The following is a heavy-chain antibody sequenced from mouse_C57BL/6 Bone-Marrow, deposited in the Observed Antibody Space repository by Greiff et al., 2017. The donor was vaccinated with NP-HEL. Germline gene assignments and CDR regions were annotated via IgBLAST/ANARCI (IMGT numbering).Heavy chain of an antibody. D-gene: IGHD1-1*01. CDR1: GYTFTSYW. J-gene: IGHJ3*01. Sequence: QVQLQQPGAELVKPGASVKLSCKASGYTFTSYWMHWVKQRPGQGLEWIGMIHPNSGSTNYNEKFKSKATLTVDKSSSTAYMQLSSLTSEDSAVYYCARRDDYGSSYRFAYWGQGTLVTVSA. CDR2: IHPNSGST. V-gene: IGHV1-64*01. CDR3: ARRDDYGSSYRFAY.